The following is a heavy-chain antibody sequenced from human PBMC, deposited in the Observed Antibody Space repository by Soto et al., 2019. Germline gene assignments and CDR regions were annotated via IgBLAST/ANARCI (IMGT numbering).Heavy chain of an antibody. J-gene: IGHJ6*02. CDR1: GGSFSGYY. CDR2: INHSGST. V-gene: IGHV4-34*01. CDR3: ARGWVYGMDV. D-gene: IGHD7-27*01. Sequence: TLSLTCAVYGGSFSGYYWSWIRQPPGKGLEWIGEINHSGSTNHNPSLKSRVTISVDTSKNQFSLKLSSVTAADTAVYYCARGWVYGMDVWGQGTTVTVSS.